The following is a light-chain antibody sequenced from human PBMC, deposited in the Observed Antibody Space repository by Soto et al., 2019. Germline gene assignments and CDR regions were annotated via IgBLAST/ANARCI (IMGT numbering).Light chain of an antibody. CDR1: SSDVGDHNY. Sequence: YGRTEPACVRGSPGRSITMSCTGTSSDVGDHNYVSWYQQKPGKAPKLLISEVNNRPSGVSNRFSGSKSGNTASLTISGLRPDDEADYYCSSYTATSTHYVFGSGTKVTV. J-gene: IGLJ1*01. CDR3: SSYTATSTHYV. CDR2: EVN. V-gene: IGLV2-14*01.